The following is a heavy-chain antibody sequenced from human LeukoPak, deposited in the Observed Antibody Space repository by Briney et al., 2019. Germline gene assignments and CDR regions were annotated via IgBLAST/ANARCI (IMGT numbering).Heavy chain of an antibody. CDR3: ARHGRRQFGTNHRLSGRLDV. V-gene: IGHV4-39*01. J-gene: IGHJ6*04. CDR1: GVSISSSNSY. CDR2: IYYSGNT. Sequence: SETLSLTCTVSGVSISSSNSYWGWIRQPPGKGLEWIGSIYYSGNTYCNASLKSQVSISIDTSKNQFSLRLTSVTAADTAVYYCARHGRRQFGTNHRLSGRLDVWGKGTTVTISS. D-gene: IGHD1-14*01.